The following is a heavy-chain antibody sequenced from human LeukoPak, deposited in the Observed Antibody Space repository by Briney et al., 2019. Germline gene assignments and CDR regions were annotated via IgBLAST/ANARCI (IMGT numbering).Heavy chain of an antibody. CDR2: IYYSGST. V-gene: IGHV4-39*01. Sequence: ASETLSLTCTVSGGSISSSSYYWGWIRQPPGKGLEWIGSIYYSGSTYYNPSLKSRVTISVDTSKNQFSLKLSSVTAADTAVYYCASTLYGGNSGPDYWGQGTLVTVSS. D-gene: IGHD4-23*01. CDR3: ASTLYGGNSGPDY. J-gene: IGHJ4*02. CDR1: GGSISSSSYY.